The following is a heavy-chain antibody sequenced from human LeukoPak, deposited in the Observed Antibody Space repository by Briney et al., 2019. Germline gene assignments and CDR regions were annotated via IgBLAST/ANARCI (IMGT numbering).Heavy chain of an antibody. J-gene: IGHJ4*02. CDR1: GFTFSSDV. D-gene: IGHD3-22*01. CDR3: ARRAGDYSHPYDY. Sequence: GGSLRLSCAASGFTFSSDVMHWGRQAPGKGLERVAIISYDGSNEYYADSVKGRFTISRDNSKNTLYLQMNSLRAEDTAVYYCARRAGDYSHPYDYWGQGTLVTVSS. CDR2: ISYDGSNE. V-gene: IGHV3-30*04.